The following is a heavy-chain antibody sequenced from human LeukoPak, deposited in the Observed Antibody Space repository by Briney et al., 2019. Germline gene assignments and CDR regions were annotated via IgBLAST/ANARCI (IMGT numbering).Heavy chain of an antibody. CDR2: MKGDGSEE. J-gene: IGHJ5*02. D-gene: IGHD2-15*01. CDR3: ARGGRSRFDL. Sequence: GGSLRLSCVGSGFAFTTTTMSWVRQVPGKGLVWVASMKGDGSEERYVDSVKGRFTISRDNARNSLFLQMDCLRIEDTALYYCARGGRSRFDLWGQGSLVTVSS. V-gene: IGHV3-7*01. CDR1: GFAFTTTT.